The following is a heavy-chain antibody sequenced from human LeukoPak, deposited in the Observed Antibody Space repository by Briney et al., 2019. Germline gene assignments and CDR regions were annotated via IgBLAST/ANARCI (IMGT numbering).Heavy chain of an antibody. CDR2: IYYSGST. Sequence: SETLSLTCTVSGGSISSYYWSWIRQPPGKGLEWIGYIYYSGSTNYNPSLKSRVTISVDTSKNQFSLKLSSVTAADTAVYYCARSRSGYSYEHGAFEIWGQGTMVTVSS. V-gene: IGHV4-59*01. D-gene: IGHD5-18*01. CDR3: ARSRSGYSYEHGAFEI. J-gene: IGHJ3*02. CDR1: GGSISSYY.